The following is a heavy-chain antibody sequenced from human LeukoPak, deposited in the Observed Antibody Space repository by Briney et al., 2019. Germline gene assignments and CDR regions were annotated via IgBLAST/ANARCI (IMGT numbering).Heavy chain of an antibody. CDR2: ICGSGGST. D-gene: IGHD6-13*01. CDR3: AKAGRWAAAAGNYFDY. J-gene: IGHJ4*02. CDR1: GFTFSSYA. Sequence: GSLRLSCAASGFTFSSYAMSWVRQAPGKGLEWVSAICGSGGSTYYADSVKGRFTISRDNSKNTLYLQMNGLRAEDTAVYYCAKAGRWAAAAGNYFDYWGQGTLVTVSS. V-gene: IGHV3-23*01.